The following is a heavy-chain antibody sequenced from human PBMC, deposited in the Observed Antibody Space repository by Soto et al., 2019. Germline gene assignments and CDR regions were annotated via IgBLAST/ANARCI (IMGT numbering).Heavy chain of an antibody. CDR1: GGSFSSYT. J-gene: IGHJ6*02. CDR2: IIPILGIA. CDR3: ASSLLGYCSGGSCYFYYYGMDV. V-gene: IGHV1-69*02. Sequence: QVQLVQSGAEVKKPGSSVKVSCKASGGSFSSYTISWVRQVPGQGLEWMGRIIPILGIANYAQKFQGRVTITADKSTSTAYMELSSLRSEDTAVYYCASSLLGYCSGGSCYFYYYGMDVWGQGTTVTVSS. D-gene: IGHD2-15*01.